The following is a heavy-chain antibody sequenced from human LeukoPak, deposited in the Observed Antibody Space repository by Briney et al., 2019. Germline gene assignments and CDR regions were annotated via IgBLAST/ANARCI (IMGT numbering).Heavy chain of an antibody. V-gene: IGHV3-7*05. J-gene: IGHJ6*02. CDR3: ARGPYHMDV. CDR2: INQDGGET. CDR1: GFTFSNSW. Sequence: GGSLRLSCAASGFTFSNSWMTWVRQAPGKVLGWVANINQDGGETYYVDSVKGRFTISRDNAKNSLYLQMNSLRAEDTAVYFCARGPYHMDVWGRGTTVTVSS. D-gene: IGHD2-2*01.